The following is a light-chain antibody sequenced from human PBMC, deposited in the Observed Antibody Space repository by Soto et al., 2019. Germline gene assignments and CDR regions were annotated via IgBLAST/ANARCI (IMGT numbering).Light chain of an antibody. J-gene: IGKJ1*01. CDR3: QQYGTPWT. CDR2: GAS. CDR1: QSVSSSY. V-gene: IGKV3-20*01. Sequence: EIVLTQSPGTLSLSPGERADLSCRASQSVSSSYLAWYQQKPGQAPRLLIHGASNRATGIPDRFIGSGSGTDFTLTVTKLEPEDFAVYYCQQYGTPWTFGQGTKVEIK.